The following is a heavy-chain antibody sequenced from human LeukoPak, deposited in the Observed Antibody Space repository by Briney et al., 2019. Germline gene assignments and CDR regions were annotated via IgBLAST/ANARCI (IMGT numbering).Heavy chain of an antibody. CDR2: IKEDGSEK. Sequence: PGGPLSLSCEASGFPFIPFGMSWVPKAPGKGWEWVANIKEDGSEKYYVDSVKGRFTISRDNAKNSLYLQMDSLRAEDTAVYYCARGGGYYFDYLGQGTLVTVSS. J-gene: IGHJ4*02. CDR1: GFPFIPFG. D-gene: IGHD5-24*01. V-gene: IGHV3-7*01. CDR3: ARGGGYYFDY.